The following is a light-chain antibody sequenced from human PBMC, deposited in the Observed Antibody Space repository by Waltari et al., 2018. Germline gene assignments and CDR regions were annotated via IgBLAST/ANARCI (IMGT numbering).Light chain of an antibody. Sequence: IVTTQSPLSLPVTPGAPAPISCRSRQSLLHSNGYNYLDWYLQKTGQSPQVLIYLSSSRASGVPDRFSGSGSGTDCTLNISRVEAEDVGVYYCMQALQTPLTFGGGTKVEIK. V-gene: IGKV2-28*01. J-gene: IGKJ4*01. CDR2: LSS. CDR3: MQALQTPLT. CDR1: QSLLHSNGYNY.